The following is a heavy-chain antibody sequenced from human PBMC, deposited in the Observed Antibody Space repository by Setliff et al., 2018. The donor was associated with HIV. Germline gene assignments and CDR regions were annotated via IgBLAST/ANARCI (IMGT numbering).Heavy chain of an antibody. J-gene: IGHJ3*02. Sequence: PGGSLRLSCAVSGLRVSDAWLSWVRQAPGKGLEWVSYISGSSSTIYYADSVKGRFTISRDNAKNSRYLQMNSLRAEDTAVYYCARDVEMATIPAFDIWGQGTMVTVSS. D-gene: IGHD5-12*01. CDR3: ARDVEMATIPAFDI. CDR1: GLRVSDAW. V-gene: IGHV3-48*04. CDR2: ISGSSSTI.